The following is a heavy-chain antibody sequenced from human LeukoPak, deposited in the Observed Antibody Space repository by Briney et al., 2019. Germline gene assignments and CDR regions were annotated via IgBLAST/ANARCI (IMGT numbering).Heavy chain of an antibody. D-gene: IGHD3-16*02. CDR2: INPNGGST. Sequence: ASVKVSCKASGYSFTTYYMHWVRPAPGQGLEWMGIINPNGGSTSYAQKFQGRVTMTRDTSTSTVYMELSSLRSEDTAVYYCAREAGGGVIVRWGQGTLVTVSS. CDR3: AREAGGGVIVR. V-gene: IGHV1-46*01. J-gene: IGHJ4*02. CDR1: GYSFTTYY.